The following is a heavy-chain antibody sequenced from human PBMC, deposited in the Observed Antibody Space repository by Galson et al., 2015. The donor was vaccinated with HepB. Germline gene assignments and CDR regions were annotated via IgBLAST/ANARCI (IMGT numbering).Heavy chain of an antibody. CDR1: GYTFTSYY. J-gene: IGHJ4*02. CDR2: INPNSGDT. CDR3: VRELTGATIFGVVQLYPHY. Sequence: SVKVSCKASGYTFTSYYMHWVRQAPGQGLEWMGWINPNSGDTNYAQKLQGRVTMTRDTSISAVYLELSRLTSDDTAVYYCVRELTGATIFGVVQLYPHYWGQATLVTVSA. D-gene: IGHD3-3*01. V-gene: IGHV1-2*02.